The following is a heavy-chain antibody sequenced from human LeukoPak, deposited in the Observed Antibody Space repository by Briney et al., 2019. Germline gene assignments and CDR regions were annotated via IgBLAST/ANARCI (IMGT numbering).Heavy chain of an antibody. J-gene: IGHJ4*02. CDR3: ASRNYYASGTETGYYFDF. Sequence: GASVNVSCKASGYTFTSYGITWVRQAPGQGLEWMGWISGYNGNTKYAQKLQGRLTLTTDTSTSTAYMDLRSLRSDDTAVYYCASRNYYASGTETGYYFDFWGQGTLVTVSS. CDR1: GYTFTSYG. CDR2: ISGYNGNT. V-gene: IGHV1-18*01. D-gene: IGHD3-10*01.